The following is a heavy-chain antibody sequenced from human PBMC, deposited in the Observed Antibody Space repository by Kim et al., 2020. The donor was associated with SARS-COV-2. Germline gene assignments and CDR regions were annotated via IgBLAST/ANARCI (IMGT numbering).Heavy chain of an antibody. CDR2: IWYDGSNK. J-gene: IGHJ6*02. D-gene: IGHD6-13*01. CDR1: GFTFSSYG. CDR3: ARDNDGSSWGRGMDV. Sequence: GGSLRLSCAASGFTFSSYGMHWVRQAPGKGLEWVAVIWYDGSNKFYADSVKGRFTISRDNSKITLYLQMNSLRAEDTAVYYCARDNDGSSWGRGMDVWGQGPTVTVSS. V-gene: IGHV3-33*01.